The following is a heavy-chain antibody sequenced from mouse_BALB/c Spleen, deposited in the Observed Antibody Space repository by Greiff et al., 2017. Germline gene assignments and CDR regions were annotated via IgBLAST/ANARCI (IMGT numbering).Heavy chain of an antibody. Sequence: VQLQQSGAELVRPGTSVKVSCKASGYAFTNYLLEWVKQRTGQGLEWIGVINPGSGGTNYNEKFKGKATLTADKSSSTAYMQLSSLTSDDSAVYFCARRGPITTALDYWGQGTTLTVSS. D-gene: IGHD1-2*01. J-gene: IGHJ2*01. CDR3: ARRGPITTALDY. CDR2: INPGSGGT. V-gene: IGHV1-54*01. CDR1: GYAFTNYL.